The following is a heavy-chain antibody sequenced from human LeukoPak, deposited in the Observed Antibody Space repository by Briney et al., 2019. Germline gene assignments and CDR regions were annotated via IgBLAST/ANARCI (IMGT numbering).Heavy chain of an antibody. J-gene: IGHJ4*02. CDR2: ISYDGSSK. Sequence: GGSLRLSCAASGFTFSSYAMHWVRQAPGKGLEWVAVISYDGSSKYYADSVKGRFTISRDNSKNTLYLQMNSLRAEDTAVYYCARDRLLWGLISGYETYYFDYWGQGTLVTVSS. V-gene: IGHV3-30*04. CDR3: ARDRLLWGLISGYETYYFDY. CDR1: GFTFSSYA. D-gene: IGHD5-12*01.